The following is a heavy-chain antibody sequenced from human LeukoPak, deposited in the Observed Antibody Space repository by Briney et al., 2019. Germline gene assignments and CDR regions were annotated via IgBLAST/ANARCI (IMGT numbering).Heavy chain of an antibody. CDR1: GGSISSGGYS. V-gene: IGHV4-30-2*02. D-gene: IGHD6-19*01. J-gene: IGHJ4*02. CDR3: ARSEQWLVTTLYY. CDR2: IYHSGST. Sequence: PSQTLSLTCAVSGGSISSGGYSWSWIRQPPGKGLEWIGYIYHSGSTYYNPSLKSRVTISVDTSKNQFSLKLSSVTAADTAVYYCARSEQWLVTTLYYWGQGTLVTVSS.